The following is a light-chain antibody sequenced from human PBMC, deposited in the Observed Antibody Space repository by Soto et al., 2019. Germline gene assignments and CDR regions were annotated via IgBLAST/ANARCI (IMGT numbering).Light chain of an antibody. J-gene: IGKJ2*01. CDR1: QSISVW. Sequence: DIQMTQSPSTLSASVGDRVTITCRASQSISVWLDWYQQKPGKAPKLLISKASTLETGVPSRFSGSGSETEFIRTISSLQPDDFAAYYCQQYHTRYTFGQGTKLEI. V-gene: IGKV1-5*03. CDR2: KAS. CDR3: QQYHTRYT.